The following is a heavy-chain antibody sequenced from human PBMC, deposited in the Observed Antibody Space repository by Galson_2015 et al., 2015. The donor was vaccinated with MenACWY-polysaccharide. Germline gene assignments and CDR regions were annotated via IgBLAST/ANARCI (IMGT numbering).Heavy chain of an antibody. CDR3: ASGRAPNGDASLTYFDY. D-gene: IGHD2-21*02. Sequence: SLRLSCAASGFTFRNYGMHWVRRAPGKGLEWVAIIYYDGSDKYYADSVRGRFTISRDNSRNTLYLQMNSLRVEDTAIYYCASGRAPNGDASLTYFDYWGQGTLVTVSS. CDR1: GFTFRNYG. CDR2: IYYDGSDK. J-gene: IGHJ4*02. V-gene: IGHV3-33*01.